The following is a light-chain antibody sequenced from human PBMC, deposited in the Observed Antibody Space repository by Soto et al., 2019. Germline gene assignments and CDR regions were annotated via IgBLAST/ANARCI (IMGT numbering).Light chain of an antibody. V-gene: IGKV1-5*03. CDR2: KAS. Sequence: DIQMTQSPSTLSTSVGDRVTITCRASQTISTWLAWYQQKPGKAPKLLIYKASSLESGVPSRFSGSGSGTEFTLTISSLQPDDFATYYCQQYPNYPWKFGKGPKVDIK. J-gene: IGKJ1*01. CDR1: QTISTW. CDR3: QQYPNYPWK.